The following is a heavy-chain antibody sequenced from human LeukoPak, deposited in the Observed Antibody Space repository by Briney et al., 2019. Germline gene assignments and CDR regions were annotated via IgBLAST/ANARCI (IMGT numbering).Heavy chain of an antibody. Sequence: SETLSLTCAVYGGSFGGYYWRWIRQPPGKGLEWIGEINHIGSTNYNPSLKSRVTISVATSKDQFSLKLSSITAADTAVYYCAGEDYGSGIYFDYWGQGTLVTVS. V-gene: IGHV4-34*01. D-gene: IGHD3-10*01. CDR1: GGSFGGYY. CDR3: AGEDYGSGIYFDY. CDR2: INHIGST. J-gene: IGHJ4*02.